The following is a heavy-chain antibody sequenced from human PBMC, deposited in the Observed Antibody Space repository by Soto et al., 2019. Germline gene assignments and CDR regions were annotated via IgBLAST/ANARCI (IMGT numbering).Heavy chain of an antibody. CDR1: GFTFSSYS. D-gene: IGHD2-2*01. V-gene: IGHV3-48*01. CDR2: ISSSSSTI. Sequence: GGSLRLSCAASGFTFSSYSMNWVRQAPGKGLEWVSYISSSSSTIYYADSVKGRFTISRDNAKNSLYLQMNSLRAEDTAVYYCARDESGLVVEYYMDVWGKGTTVTVSS. J-gene: IGHJ6*03. CDR3: ARDESGLVVEYYMDV.